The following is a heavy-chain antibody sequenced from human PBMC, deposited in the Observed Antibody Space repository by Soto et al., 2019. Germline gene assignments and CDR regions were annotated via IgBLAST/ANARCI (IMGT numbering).Heavy chain of an antibody. CDR2: ISGSSSTI. J-gene: IGHJ4*02. Sequence: GGSLRLSCVASGLNFSSYSMNWIRQAPGKGLEWISYISGSSSTINSADSVEGRFTISRDNAKKSLFLQMNSLRAEDTAVYYCARDKQYYYDRSGPFWGQGTLVTVSS. V-gene: IGHV3-48*01. CDR1: GLNFSSYS. CDR3: ARDKQYYYDRSGPF. D-gene: IGHD3-22*01.